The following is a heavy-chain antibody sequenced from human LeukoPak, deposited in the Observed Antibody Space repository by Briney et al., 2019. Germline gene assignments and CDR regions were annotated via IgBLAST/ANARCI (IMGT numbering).Heavy chain of an antibody. V-gene: IGHV3-21*01. CDR3: ARLQPNFDY. D-gene: IGHD5-18*01. Sequence: TGGSLRLSCADSGLTFSSYSMNWVRQAPGKGLEWVSSISSSSSYIYYADSVKGGFTISRDNAKNSLYLQMNSLRAEDTAVYYCARLQPNFDYWGQGTLVTVSS. J-gene: IGHJ4*02. CDR2: ISSSSSYI. CDR1: GLTFSSYS.